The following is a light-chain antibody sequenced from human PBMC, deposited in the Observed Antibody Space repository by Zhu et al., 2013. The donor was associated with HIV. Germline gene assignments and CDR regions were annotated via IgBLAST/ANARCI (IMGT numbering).Light chain of an antibody. V-gene: IGKV4-1*01. CDR3: QQYYTNPRT. Sequence: DIVMTQSPDSLAVSLGERATINCRSSQSVLYSPNSRDYLAWYQHKSGQSPKLLIYWASTRESGVPDRFTGSGSGTHFTLTISSLQAEDVAIYYCQQYYTNPRTFGQGTKLEIK. J-gene: IGKJ2*01. CDR1: QSVLYSPNSRDY. CDR2: WAS.